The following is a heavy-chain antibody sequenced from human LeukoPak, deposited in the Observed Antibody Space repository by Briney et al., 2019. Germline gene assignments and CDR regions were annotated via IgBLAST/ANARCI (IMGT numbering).Heavy chain of an antibody. J-gene: IGHJ3*02. CDR3: ASRSVWPLWLHLRTDAFDI. V-gene: IGHV3-7*01. D-gene: IGHD3-22*01. Sequence: GGSLRLSCAASGFTFSSYWMSWVRQAPGKGLEWVANIKQDGSEKYYVDSVKGRFTISRDNAKNSLYLQMNSLRAEDTAVYYCASRSVWPLWLHLRTDAFDIWGHGTMVTVSS. CDR2: IKQDGSEK. CDR1: GFTFSSYW.